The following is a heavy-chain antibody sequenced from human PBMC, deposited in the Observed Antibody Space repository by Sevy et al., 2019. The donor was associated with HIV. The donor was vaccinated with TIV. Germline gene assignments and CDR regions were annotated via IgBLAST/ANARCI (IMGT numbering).Heavy chain of an antibody. J-gene: IGHJ4*02. CDR1: GFTFSSQA. V-gene: IGHV3-23*01. CDR2: ISARGDHT. CDR3: AIEGTHRRRNY. Sequence: GSLRLSCAASGFTFSSQAMSWVRQSPGKGQKWVSIISARGDHTYYADSVKGRFTISRDNSKNTLYLQMNGLRAEDTAVYYCAIEGTHRRRNYGGRGTLVTVSS.